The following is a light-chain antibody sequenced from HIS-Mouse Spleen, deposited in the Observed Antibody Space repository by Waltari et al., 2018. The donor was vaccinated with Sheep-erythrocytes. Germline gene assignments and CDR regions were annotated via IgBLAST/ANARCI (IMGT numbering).Light chain of an antibody. V-gene: IGKV1-39*01. CDR2: AAS. J-gene: IGKJ4*01. CDR1: QSVSSY. Sequence: DIQMTQSPSSLSASVGDRVTITCRARQSVSSYLNLYQQKPGKAPKLLIYAASSLQSGVPSRLIGSGAGTDFTLTISSRQPEDFATYYCQQSYSTPPLTFGGGTKVEIK. CDR3: QQSYSTPPLT.